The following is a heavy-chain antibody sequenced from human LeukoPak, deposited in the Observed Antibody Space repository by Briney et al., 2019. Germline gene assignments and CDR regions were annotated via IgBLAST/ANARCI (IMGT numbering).Heavy chain of an antibody. Sequence: GGSLRLSCAASGFTFSTYTMYWVRHPPGKRLEWVSIIGNNGGGIHYADSVTGRFTISRDNFKNALYLQMNSLRVEDTAVYYCAIGPNWGTHSWGQGVLVTVSS. CDR3: AIGPNWGTHS. CDR2: IGNNGGGI. CDR1: GFTFSTYT. D-gene: IGHD7-27*01. J-gene: IGHJ4*02. V-gene: IGHV3-23*01.